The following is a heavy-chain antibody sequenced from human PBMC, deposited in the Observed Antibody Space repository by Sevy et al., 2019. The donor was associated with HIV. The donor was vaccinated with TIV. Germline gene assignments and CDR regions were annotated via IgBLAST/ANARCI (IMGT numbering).Heavy chain of an antibody. J-gene: IGHJ5*02. Sequence: GGSLRLSCAASGFTFNNAWMSWVRQAPGKGLEWIGRIKNKPDGGTTDYAAPVKGRFTISRDDSKNTLYLQMNSLKTEDTAVYYCCTEGNVLLAEGWGHWFDPWGPGTLVTVSS. CDR1: GFTFNNAW. CDR2: IKNKPDGGTT. CDR3: CTEGNVLLAEGWGHWFDP. V-gene: IGHV3-15*01. D-gene: IGHD2-8*01.